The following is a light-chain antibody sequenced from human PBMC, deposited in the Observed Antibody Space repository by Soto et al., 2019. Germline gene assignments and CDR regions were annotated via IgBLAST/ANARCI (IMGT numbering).Light chain of an antibody. Sequence: EIVMTQSPATLSVSPGERATLSCRASQSVSSNLAWYQQKPGQAPRLLIYGASTRATGIPASFSGSGSGTECTLTISSLQSEDFAVYHCQQYNNWPLTFGGATKVEIK. V-gene: IGKV3-15*01. CDR1: QSVSSN. CDR2: GAS. CDR3: QQYNNWPLT. J-gene: IGKJ4*01.